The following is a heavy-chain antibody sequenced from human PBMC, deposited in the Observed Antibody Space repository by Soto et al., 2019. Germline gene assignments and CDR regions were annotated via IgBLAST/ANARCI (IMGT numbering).Heavy chain of an antibody. D-gene: IGHD3-10*01. J-gene: IGHJ6*02. Sequence: QVQLVESGGGVVQPGRSLRLSCAASGFTFSSYGMHWVRQAPGKGLEWVAVIWYDGSNKYYADSVKGRFTISRDNSKNTLYLQMNSLRAEDTAVYYCARDFVYYYCSGRIGNGMDVWGQGTTVTVSS. CDR3: ARDFVYYYCSGRIGNGMDV. CDR1: GFTFSSYG. V-gene: IGHV3-33*01. CDR2: IWYDGSNK.